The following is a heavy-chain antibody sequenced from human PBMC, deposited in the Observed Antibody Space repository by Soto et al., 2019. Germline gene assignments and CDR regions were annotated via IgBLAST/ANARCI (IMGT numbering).Heavy chain of an antibody. V-gene: IGHV4-31*03. D-gene: IGHD3-3*01. CDR1: GGSISSGGYY. CDR2: IYYSGST. J-gene: IGHJ3*02. Sequence: PSETLSLTCTVSGGSISSGGYYWSWIRQHPGKGLEWIGYIYYSGSTYYNPSLKSRVTISVDTSKNQFSLKLSSVTAADTAVYYCARNRYDFWSGYYIGQDAFDIWGQGTMVTVSS. CDR3: ARNRYDFWSGYYIGQDAFDI.